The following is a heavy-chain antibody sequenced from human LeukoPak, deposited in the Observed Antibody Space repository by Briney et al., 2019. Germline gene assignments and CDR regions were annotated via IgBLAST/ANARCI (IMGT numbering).Heavy chain of an antibody. CDR3: AKGGKYAPLDY. Sequence: GGSLRLSCAASGFTFTDSAMTWVRQAPGKGLEWVSAISTSGGDTIYTDSVKDRFTISRDNSKNTLYLQMNSLRADDTAIYYCAKGGKYAPLDYWGQGTLVTVSS. D-gene: IGHD3-16*01. CDR1: GFTFTDSA. CDR2: ISTSGGDT. V-gene: IGHV3-23*01. J-gene: IGHJ4*02.